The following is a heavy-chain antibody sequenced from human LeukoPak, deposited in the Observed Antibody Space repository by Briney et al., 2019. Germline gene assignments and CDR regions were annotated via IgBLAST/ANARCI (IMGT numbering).Heavy chain of an antibody. Sequence: PGGSLRLSCAASGFTFSSYAMSWVRQAPGKGLEWVSAISGSGGSTYYADSMKGRFTISRDNSKNTLYLQMNSLRAEDTAVYYCAKVAAAGVAVAGIFDYWGQGTLVTVSS. V-gene: IGHV3-23*01. CDR1: GFTFSSYA. CDR2: ISGSGGST. D-gene: IGHD6-13*01. J-gene: IGHJ4*02. CDR3: AKVAAAGVAVAGIFDY.